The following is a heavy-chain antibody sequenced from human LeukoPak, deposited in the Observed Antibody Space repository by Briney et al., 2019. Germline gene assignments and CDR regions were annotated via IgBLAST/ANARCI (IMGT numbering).Heavy chain of an antibody. Sequence: GASVKVSCKASGYTFTSYGISWVRQAPGQGLEWMGCISAYNGNTNYAQNLQGRVTMTTDTSTSTAYMELRSLRSDDTAVYYCARDQLPDYYGSGTYYYYMDVWGKGTTVTVSS. CDR2: ISAYNGNT. V-gene: IGHV1-18*01. CDR3: ARDQLPDYYGSGTYYYYMDV. J-gene: IGHJ6*03. D-gene: IGHD3-10*01. CDR1: GYTFTSYG.